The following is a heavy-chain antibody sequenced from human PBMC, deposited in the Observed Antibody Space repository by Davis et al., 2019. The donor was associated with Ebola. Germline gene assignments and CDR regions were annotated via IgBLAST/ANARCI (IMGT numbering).Heavy chain of an antibody. D-gene: IGHD1-1*01. CDR3: ARRKGGGGTIAY. CDR2: INHSGST. V-gene: IGHV4-34*01. J-gene: IGHJ4*02. CDR1: GGSFSYYY. Sequence: MPSDPLSPPVAPHGGSFSYYYWNWIPQPPGKGLECLGDINHSGSTNYNPSLKSRVTMSVDTSKNQFSLKLSSVTAADTAVYYCARRKGGGGTIAYWGQGTLVTVSS.